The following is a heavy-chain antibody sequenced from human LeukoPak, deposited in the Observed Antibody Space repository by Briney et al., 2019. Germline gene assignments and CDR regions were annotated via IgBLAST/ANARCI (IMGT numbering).Heavy chain of an antibody. Sequence: PSETLSLTCAVSGYSISSGYYWGWIRQPPGKGLEWIGSIFRSGSTYYNPSLKSRVTISVDTSKNQFSLKLRSVTAADTAVYYCARRATTDYYFDNWGQGTLVTVSS. CDR1: GYSISSGYY. CDR2: IFRSGST. J-gene: IGHJ4*02. D-gene: IGHD5-12*01. CDR3: ARRATTDYYFDN. V-gene: IGHV4-38-2*01.